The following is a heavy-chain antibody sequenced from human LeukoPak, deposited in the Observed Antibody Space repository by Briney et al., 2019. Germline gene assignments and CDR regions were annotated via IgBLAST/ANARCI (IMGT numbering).Heavy chain of an antibody. CDR1: GFAFGSEA. J-gene: IGHJ4*02. CDR2: ISPGGGTT. CDR3: ARGHRYYDFWSGKGGY. D-gene: IGHD3-3*01. V-gene: IGHV3-23*01. Sequence: GGSLRLSCAVSGFAFGSEAMSWVRQSPARGLEWVASISPGGGTTYYADYVKGRFTISRDNAKNTLYLQMNSLRAEDTAVYYCARGHRYYDFWSGKGGYWGQGTLVTVSS.